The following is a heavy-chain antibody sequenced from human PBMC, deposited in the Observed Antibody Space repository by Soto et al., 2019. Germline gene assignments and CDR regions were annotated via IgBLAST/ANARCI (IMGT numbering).Heavy chain of an antibody. V-gene: IGHV1-69*01. CDR1: GDTFSSYA. Sequence: QVQLVQSGAEVKKPGSSVKVSCKASGDTFSSYAISWVRQAPGQGLEWMGGIIPIFGTANYAQKFQGRVTITADESTSTAYMELSSLRSEDTAVYYCARDGSGYRSRASPMDVWGQGTTLTVSS. D-gene: IGHD3-22*01. J-gene: IGHJ6*02. CDR3: ARDGSGYRSRASPMDV. CDR2: IIPIFGTA.